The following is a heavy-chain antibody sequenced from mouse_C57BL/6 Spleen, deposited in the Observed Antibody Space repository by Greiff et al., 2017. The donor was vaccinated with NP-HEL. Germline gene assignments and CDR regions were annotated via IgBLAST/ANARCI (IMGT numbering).Heavy chain of an antibody. CDR1: GYTFTSYW. J-gene: IGHJ3*01. CDR2: IYPGSGST. V-gene: IGHV1-55*01. CDR3: ARSEFCY. Sequence: QVQLKQPGAELVKPGASVKMSCKASGYTFTSYWITWVKQRPGQGLEWIGDIYPGSGSTNYNEKFKSKATLTVDTSSSTAYMKLSSLTCEDSAVYYCARSEFCYWGQETLVTVAA.